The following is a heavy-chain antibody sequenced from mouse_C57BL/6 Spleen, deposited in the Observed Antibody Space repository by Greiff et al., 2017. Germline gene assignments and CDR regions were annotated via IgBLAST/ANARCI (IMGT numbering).Heavy chain of an antibody. D-gene: IGHD2-1*01. Sequence: QVQLQQSGAELARPGASVKMSCKASGYTFTSYTMHWVKQRPGQGLEWIGYINPSSGYTKYNQKFKDKATLTADKSSSTAYMQLSSLTSEDSAVYYCARSAYGNYGRDYWGQGTTLTVSS. CDR1: GYTFTSYT. CDR3: ARSAYGNYGRDY. J-gene: IGHJ2*01. CDR2: INPSSGYT. V-gene: IGHV1-4*01.